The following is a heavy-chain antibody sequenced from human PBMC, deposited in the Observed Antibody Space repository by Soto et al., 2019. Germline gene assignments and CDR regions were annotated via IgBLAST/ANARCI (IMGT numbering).Heavy chain of an antibody. Sequence: GGSLRLSCAASGFTFSSYSMNWVRQAPGKGLEWVSYISSSSSTTYYADSVKGRFTISRDNAKNSLYLQMNSLRDEDTAVYYCARDGVARYYDSSGYYVDYWGQGTLVTVSS. D-gene: IGHD3-22*01. CDR1: GFTFSSYS. CDR3: ARDGVARYYDSSGYYVDY. CDR2: ISSSSSTT. V-gene: IGHV3-48*02. J-gene: IGHJ4*02.